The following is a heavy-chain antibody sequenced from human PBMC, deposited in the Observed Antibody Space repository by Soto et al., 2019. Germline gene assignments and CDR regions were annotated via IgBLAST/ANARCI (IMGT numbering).Heavy chain of an antibody. CDR2: IYYSGST. V-gene: IGHV4-31*03. J-gene: IGHJ5*02. CDR3: ARWWRGSLQGFDT. Sequence: QVQLQESGPGLVKPSQTLSLTCTVSGGSISSGDYYWSWIRQHPGKGLEWIGYIYYSGSTYYNPSLKSRVTIPVDPSKHQFSLNLSSVTAAATAVYYCARWWRGSLQGFDTWGQGTLVTVSS. D-gene: IGHD3-3*01. CDR1: GGSISSGDYY.